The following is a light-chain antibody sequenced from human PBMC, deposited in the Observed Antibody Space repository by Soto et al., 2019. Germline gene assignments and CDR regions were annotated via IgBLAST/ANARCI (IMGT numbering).Light chain of an antibody. CDR3: QQRNSWPIT. J-gene: IGKJ4*01. Sequence: EIVLSQSPAALSLSPGERATLTCTASESISKFLVWYQQRPGQSPSLLISDASKRATGVPARFSGSGSGTDFTLTITGLEPEDSAVYYCQQRNSWPITFGGGTKVEIK. V-gene: IGKV3-11*01. CDR1: ESISKF. CDR2: DAS.